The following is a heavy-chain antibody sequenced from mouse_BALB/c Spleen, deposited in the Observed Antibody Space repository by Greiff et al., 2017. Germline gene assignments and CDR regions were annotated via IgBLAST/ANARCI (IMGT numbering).Heavy chain of an antibody. CDR1: GFNIKDTY. J-gene: IGHJ3*01. D-gene: IGHD1-1*01. CDR3: ASYYGSSPWFAY. CDR2: IDPANGNT. V-gene: IGHV14-3*02. Sequence: VHVKQSGAELVKPGASVKLSCTASGFNIKDTYMHWVKQRPEQGLEWIGRIDPANGNTKYDPKFQGKATITADTSSNTAYLQLSSLTSEDTAVYYCASYYGSSPWFAYWGQGTLVTVSA.